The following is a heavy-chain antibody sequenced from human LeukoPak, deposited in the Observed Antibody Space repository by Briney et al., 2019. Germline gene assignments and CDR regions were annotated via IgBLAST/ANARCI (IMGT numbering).Heavy chain of an antibody. J-gene: IGHJ6*03. CDR3: ARRTYYYGSGSSVYYYYMVV. D-gene: IGHD3-10*01. Sequence: PGRSLRLSCAASGFTFSSYGMHWVRQAPGKGLEWVAVIWYDGSNKYYADSVKGRFTISRDNSKNTLYLQMNSLRAEDTAVYYCARRTYYYGSGSSVYYYYMVVWGKGTTVTVSS. CDR1: GFTFSSYG. V-gene: IGHV3-33*01. CDR2: IWYDGSNK.